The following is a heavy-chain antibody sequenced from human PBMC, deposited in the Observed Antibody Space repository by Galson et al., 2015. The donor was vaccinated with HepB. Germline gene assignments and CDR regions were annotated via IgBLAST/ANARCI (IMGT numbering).Heavy chain of an antibody. CDR1: GFTFGDYP. V-gene: IGHV3-49*01. CDR2: IRSKAYGGTT. CDR3: SRGGYYDFWSDAFDI. Sequence: SLRLSCAASGFTFGDYPMSWFRQAPGKGLGWVGFIRSKAYGGTTENAASVKGRFTISRDGSKSVAYLQMNSLKTEDTAVYYCSRGGYYDFWSDAFDIWGQGTMVTVSS. D-gene: IGHD3-3*01. J-gene: IGHJ3*02.